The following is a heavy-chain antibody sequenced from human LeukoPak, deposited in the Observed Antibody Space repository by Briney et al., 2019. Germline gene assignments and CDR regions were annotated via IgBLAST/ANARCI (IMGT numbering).Heavy chain of an antibody. CDR1: GYTFTSYY. D-gene: IGHD3-22*01. Sequence: ASVKVSCKASGYTFTSYYMHWVRQAPGQGLEWMGIINPSGGSTSYAQKCQGRVTMTRDTSTSTVYMELSSLRSEDTAVYYCARDGRITMIVPEGSWFDPWGQGTLVTVSS. CDR3: ARDGRITMIVPEGSWFDP. J-gene: IGHJ5*02. V-gene: IGHV1-46*01. CDR2: INPSGGST.